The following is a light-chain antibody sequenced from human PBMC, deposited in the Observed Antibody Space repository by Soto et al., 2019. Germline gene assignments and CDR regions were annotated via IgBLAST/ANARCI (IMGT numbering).Light chain of an antibody. CDR3: QQYSSYLYT. V-gene: IGKV1-5*01. CDR1: QSVSNW. J-gene: IGKJ2*01. Sequence: DIQMTQSPSTLSASVGDRVTITCRASQSVSNWLAWYQQKPGEAPKLLIYDASSLEGGVPSRFSGSGSGTEFTLTISRLQPDAFATYYCQQYSSYLYTFGLGTKVEIK. CDR2: DAS.